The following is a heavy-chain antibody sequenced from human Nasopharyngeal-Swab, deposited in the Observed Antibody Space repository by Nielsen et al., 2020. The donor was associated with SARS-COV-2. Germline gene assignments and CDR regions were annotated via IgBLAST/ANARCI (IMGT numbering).Heavy chain of an antibody. CDR2: ISGSGGST. Sequence: GESLKISCAASGFTFSRYAMSWVRQAPGKGLEWVSAISGSGGSTYYAASVTGRFTISRDNSKNTAYLQMNSLRAEDTAVYYCAKDRGNDYGDQSDYWGRGTLVTVSS. J-gene: IGHJ4*02. D-gene: IGHD4-17*01. CDR3: AKDRGNDYGDQSDY. CDR1: GFTFSRYA. V-gene: IGHV3-23*01.